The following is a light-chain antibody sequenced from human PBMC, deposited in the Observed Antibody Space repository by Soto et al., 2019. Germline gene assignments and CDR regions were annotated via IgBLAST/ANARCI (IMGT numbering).Light chain of an antibody. CDR1: QSISSW. CDR3: QQFHSYPWT. V-gene: IGKV1-5*03. Sequence: DIQMTQSPSTLSASVGDRVTITCRASQSISSWLAWYQQKPGKAPKLLIYKASSLESGVPSRFSDSGSDTEFTLTISSLQPDDFAAYYCQQFHSYPWTFGQGTKVEIK. J-gene: IGKJ1*01. CDR2: KAS.